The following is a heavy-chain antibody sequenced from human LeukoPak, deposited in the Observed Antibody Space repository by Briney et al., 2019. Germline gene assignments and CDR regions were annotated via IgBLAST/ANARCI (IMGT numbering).Heavy chain of an antibody. J-gene: IGHJ3*02. Sequence: KTSETLSLTCTVSGGSLSSYYWNWIRQPAGKGLEWIGRIYTSGSTNYNPSLKSRVTMSVDTSKNQFSLKLSSVTAADTAVYYCARDKSRTYGSADAFDIWGQGTVVTVSS. V-gene: IGHV4-4*07. CDR3: ARDKSRTYGSADAFDI. CDR2: IYTSGST. CDR1: GGSLSSYY. D-gene: IGHD3-10*01.